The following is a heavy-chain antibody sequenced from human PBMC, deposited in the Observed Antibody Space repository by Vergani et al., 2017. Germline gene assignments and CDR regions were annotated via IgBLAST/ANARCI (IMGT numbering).Heavy chain of an antibody. CDR2: IYPADSAT. D-gene: IGHD1-1*01. CDR3: ARHTTYTDS. CDR1: KYIFGNYW. J-gene: IGHJ4*02. Sequence: EVALVQSGPEMRKPGESLKISCTGSKYIFGNYWMGWVRQMPGKGLEWMGIIYPADSATRYSSSFQGQVTISADKSISTAFQQWDSLKASDTALYYCARHTTYTDSWGQGTLVTVSS. V-gene: IGHV5-51*03.